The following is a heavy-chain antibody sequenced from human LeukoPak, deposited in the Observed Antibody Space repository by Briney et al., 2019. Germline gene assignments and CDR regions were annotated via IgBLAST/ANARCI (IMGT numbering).Heavy chain of an antibody. CDR3: AGGENYFDY. CDR2: IWHDGSNK. J-gene: IGHJ4*02. V-gene: IGHV3-33*01. CDR1: GFTFSNYG. D-gene: IGHD7-27*01. Sequence: GGSLRLSCAASGFTFSNYGMHWVRQAPGKGLEWVAVIWHDGSNKYYADSVKGRFTISRDNSKNTLYLQMNSLRAEDTAVYYCAGGENYFDYWGQGTLVTVSS.